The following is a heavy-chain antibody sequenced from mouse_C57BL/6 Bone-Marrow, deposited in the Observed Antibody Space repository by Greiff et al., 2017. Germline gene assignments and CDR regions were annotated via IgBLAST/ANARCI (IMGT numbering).Heavy chain of an antibody. Sequence: QVQLNESGAELMKPGASVKISCKATGYTFTGYWIEWVKQRPGHGLEWIGEILPGSGSTNYNEKFKGKATFTADTSSNTAYMQLSSLTYEDSAIYYCARRDGNYWFAYWGQGTLVTVSA. J-gene: IGHJ3*01. CDR3: ARRDGNYWFAY. V-gene: IGHV1-9*01. CDR2: ILPGSGST. CDR1: GYTFTGYW. D-gene: IGHD2-1*01.